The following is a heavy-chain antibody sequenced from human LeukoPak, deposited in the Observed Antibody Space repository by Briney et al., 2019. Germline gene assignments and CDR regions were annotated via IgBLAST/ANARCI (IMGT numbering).Heavy chain of an antibody. CDR3: ARCSSGWYCHFDY. CDR1: GGSISSYY. Sequence: SETLSLTCTVSGGSISSYYWSWIRQPPGKGLEWIGYIYYSGSTNYNPSLKSRVTISVDTSKNQFSLKLSSVTAADTAVYYCARCSSGWYCHFDYWGQGTLVTVSS. D-gene: IGHD6-19*01. CDR2: IYYSGST. V-gene: IGHV4-59*01. J-gene: IGHJ4*02.